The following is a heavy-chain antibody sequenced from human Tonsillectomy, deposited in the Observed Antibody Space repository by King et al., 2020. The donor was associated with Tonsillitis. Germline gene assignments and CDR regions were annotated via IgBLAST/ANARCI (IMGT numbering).Heavy chain of an antibody. J-gene: IGHJ5*01. Sequence: QLQESGPGLVKPSATLSLTCTVSVGSISSSTYYWGWIRQPPGKGLEGIGSIYYSGSTSYHPSLKRRVPISVDTSKNQFSLKLSSVTAADTTVYYCARGGRDRDYGNWFDSWGQGTLVTVSS. CDR1: VGSISSSTYY. CDR3: ARGGRDRDYGNWFDS. V-gene: IGHV4-39*01. CDR2: IYYSGST. D-gene: IGHD4-17*01.